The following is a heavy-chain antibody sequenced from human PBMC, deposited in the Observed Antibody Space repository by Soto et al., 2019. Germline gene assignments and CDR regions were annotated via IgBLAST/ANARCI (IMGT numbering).Heavy chain of an antibody. V-gene: IGHV4-31*03. CDR1: GGSISSGGYY. Sequence: PSETLSLTCNVSGGSISSGGYYWSWIRQHPGKGLEWIGYIYYSGSTYYNPSLKSRVTISVDTSKNQFSLRLSSVTAADTAVYYCATSVAAGKSFVDHWGQGTLVTVSS. CDR3: ATSVAAGKSFVDH. D-gene: IGHD6-13*01. J-gene: IGHJ4*02. CDR2: IYYSGST.